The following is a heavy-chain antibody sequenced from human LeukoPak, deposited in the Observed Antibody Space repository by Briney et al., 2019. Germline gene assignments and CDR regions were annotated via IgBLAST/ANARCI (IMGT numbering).Heavy chain of an antibody. V-gene: IGHV4-4*07. CDR1: GGSISSYY. Sequence: SETLSLTCTVSGGSISSYYWSWIRQPAGKGLEWIGRIYTSGSTNYNPSLKSRVTISVDTSKNQFSLKLSSVTAADTAVYYCAREIRTTVTSYYFDYWGQGTLVTVSS. CDR2: IYTSGST. J-gene: IGHJ4*02. CDR3: AREIRTTVTSYYFDY. D-gene: IGHD4-17*01.